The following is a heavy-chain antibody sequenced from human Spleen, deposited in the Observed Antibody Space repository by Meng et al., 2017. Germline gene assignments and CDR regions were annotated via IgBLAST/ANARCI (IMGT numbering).Heavy chain of an antibody. CDR3: ARGTPGRSYSDY. J-gene: IGHJ4*02. CDR1: DYTFTGYG. D-gene: IGHD3-10*01. V-gene: IGHV1-18*01. Sequence: QAQLLQSGAEVKKPGASVWVSCKASDYTFTGYGVSWVRQAPGQGLEWMAWLGAHDGDTSHAPKFQGRVTVSADRPTATAYMELRSLRSDDTAVYYCARGTPGRSYSDYWGQGTLVTVSS. CDR2: LGAHDGDT.